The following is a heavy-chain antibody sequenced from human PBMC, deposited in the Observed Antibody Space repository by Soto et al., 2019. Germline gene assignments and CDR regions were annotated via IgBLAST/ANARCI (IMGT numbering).Heavy chain of an antibody. J-gene: IGHJ4*02. V-gene: IGHV1-18*03. CDR1: GYSFISYG. Sequence: QVQLVQSGAEVKKPGASVKVSCKASGYSFISYGISWVRQAPGQGLEWMGRISAYNGNTNYAQKLQGRVTMTTDTSTSTAYMEMRSLRSDDMAVYYCAREGATSRPAEFDNWGQGTLVTVSS. CDR3: AREGATSRPAEFDN. D-gene: IGHD5-12*01. CDR2: ISAYNGNT.